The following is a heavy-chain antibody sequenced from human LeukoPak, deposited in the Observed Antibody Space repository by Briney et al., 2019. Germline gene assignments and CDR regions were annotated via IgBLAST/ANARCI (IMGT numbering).Heavy chain of an antibody. J-gene: IGHJ4*02. CDR2: IVISDASI. D-gene: IGHD1-26*01. Sequence: PGGSLRLSCAASGFTISNYNMNWVRQAPGKGLEWVSSIVISDASIYYADSVKGRFTISRDNGKNSLYLQMNSLRDEDTAVYYCARLYSGSYYDWGQGTLVTVSS. CDR1: GFTISNYN. V-gene: IGHV3-48*02. CDR3: ARLYSGSYYD.